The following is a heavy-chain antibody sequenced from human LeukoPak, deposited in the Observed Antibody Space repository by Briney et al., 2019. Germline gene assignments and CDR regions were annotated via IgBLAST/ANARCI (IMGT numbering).Heavy chain of an antibody. V-gene: IGHV4-34*01. D-gene: IGHD2-2*01. CDR1: GGSFSGYY. Sequence: PSETLSLTCAVYGGSFSGYYWSWIRQPPGKGLEWFGEINHSGSTNYNPSLKSRVTISVDTSKNQFSLKLSSVTAADTAVYYCARHPRHGIVVVPAAIGWFDPWGQGTLVTVSS. CDR2: INHSGST. J-gene: IGHJ5*02. CDR3: ARHPRHGIVVVPAAIGWFDP.